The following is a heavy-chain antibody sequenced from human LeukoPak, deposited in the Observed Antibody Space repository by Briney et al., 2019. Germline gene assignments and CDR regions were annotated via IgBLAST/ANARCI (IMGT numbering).Heavy chain of an antibody. CDR2: IYTSGST. D-gene: IGHD3-16*01. CDR3: ARDRPGEYYYYYMDV. CDR1: GGSISSYY. Sequence: SETLSLTCTVSGGSISSYYWSWIRQPAGKGLEWIGHIYTSGSTNYNPSLKSRVTMSVDTSKNQFSLKLSSVTAADTAVYYCARDRPGEYYYYYMDVWGKGTTVTVSS. J-gene: IGHJ6*03. V-gene: IGHV4-4*07.